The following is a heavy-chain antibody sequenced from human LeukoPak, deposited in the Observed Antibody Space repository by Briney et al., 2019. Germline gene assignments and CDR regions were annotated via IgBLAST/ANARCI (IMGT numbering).Heavy chain of an antibody. CDR1: GFTVSDYY. CDR2: ISGSAGST. D-gene: IGHD4-17*01. V-gene: IGHV3-23*01. CDR3: AKVMDYGDYDSRGTFYYGMDV. Sequence: GGSLRLSCAASGFTVSDYYMNWVRQAPRKGLEWVSVISGSAGSTYYADSVKGRSTVSRDISENTLYLQMNSLRADDTAVYYCAKVMDYGDYDSRGTFYYGMDVWGQGTTVTVSS. J-gene: IGHJ6*02.